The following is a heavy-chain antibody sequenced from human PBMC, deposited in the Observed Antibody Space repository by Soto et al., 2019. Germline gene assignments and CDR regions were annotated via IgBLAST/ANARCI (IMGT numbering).Heavy chain of an antibody. V-gene: IGHV1-69*12. CDR1: GGTFSSYA. CDR2: IIPIFGTS. J-gene: IGHJ2*01. Sequence: QVQLVQSGAEVKKPGSSVKVSCKASGGTFSSYAISWVRQAPGQGLEWMGGIIPIFGTSNYAQKFQGRVTITADESTSTAYMELSSLRSEDTAVYFCVGLQQWLAGSWYFDLWGRGTLVTVSS. D-gene: IGHD6-19*01. CDR3: VGLQQWLAGSWYFDL.